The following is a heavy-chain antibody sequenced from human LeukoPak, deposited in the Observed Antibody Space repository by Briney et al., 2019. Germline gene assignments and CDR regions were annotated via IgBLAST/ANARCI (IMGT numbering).Heavy chain of an antibody. CDR3: ARGLAHYDFWRERYYYMDV. D-gene: IGHD3-3*01. CDR2: INAGNGNT. CDR1: GYTFTSYA. V-gene: IGHV1-3*03. Sequence: ASVKVSCKASGYTFTSYAMHWVRQAPGQRLEWMGWINAGNGNTKYSQEFQGRVTITRDTSASTAYMELSSLRSEDTAVYYCARGLAHYDFWRERYYYMDVWGKGTTVTVSS. J-gene: IGHJ6*03.